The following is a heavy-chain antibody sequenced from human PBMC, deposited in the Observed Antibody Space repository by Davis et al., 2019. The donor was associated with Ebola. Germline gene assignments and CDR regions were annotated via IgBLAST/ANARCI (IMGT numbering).Heavy chain of an antibody. CDR1: GFTFSSYG. V-gene: IGHV3-33*08. J-gene: IGHJ4*02. CDR2: IWYDGRDQ. D-gene: IGHD6-19*01. Sequence: GESLKISCAASGFTFSSYGVHWVRLAPGKGLEWLAVIWYDGRDQAYADSVRGRFTISRDNSKNTLYLEMSSLRAEDTALYYCARDFQSSGWLLRPPDYWGQGTLVTVSS. CDR3: ARDFQSSGWLLRPPDY.